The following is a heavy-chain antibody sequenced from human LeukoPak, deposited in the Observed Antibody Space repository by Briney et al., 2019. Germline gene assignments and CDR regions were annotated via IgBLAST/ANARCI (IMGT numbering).Heavy chain of an antibody. CDR2: ISYDGSNK. D-gene: IGHD3-22*01. V-gene: IGHV3-30*18. Sequence: GRSLRLSCAASGFTFSSYGMHWVRQAPGKGLEWVAVISYDGSNKYYADSVKGRFTISRDNSKNTLYLQMNSLRAEDTAVHYCAKDRFFHDSSGFVYFQHWGQGTLVTVSS. CDR1: GFTFSSYG. CDR3: AKDRFFHDSSGFVYFQH. J-gene: IGHJ1*01.